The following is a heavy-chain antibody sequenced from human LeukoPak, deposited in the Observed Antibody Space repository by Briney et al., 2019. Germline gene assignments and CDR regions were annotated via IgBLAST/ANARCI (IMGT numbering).Heavy chain of an antibody. J-gene: IGHJ6*03. CDR2: IHYSGST. V-gene: IGHV4-39*07. CDR3: ARGKVDTAMVSMDV. D-gene: IGHD5-18*01. Sequence: SETLSLTCTVSGGSISSSSYYWAWIRQPPGKGLEWIGSIHYSGSTYYNPSLKSRVTISVDTSKNQFSLKLSSVTAADTAVYYCARGKVDTAMVSMDVWGKGTTVTVSS. CDR1: GGSISSSSYY.